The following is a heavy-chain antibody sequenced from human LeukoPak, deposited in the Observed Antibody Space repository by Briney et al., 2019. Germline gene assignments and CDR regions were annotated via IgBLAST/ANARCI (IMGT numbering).Heavy chain of an antibody. Sequence: PGGSLRLSCAASGFTFSNSAMSWVRQAPGKGLEWVSTLSGSGITTYYADSVKGQFTISSDNSKNTLYLQMNTLRAEDSALYYCAKGIYSSGWSYFDYWGHGTLVTVSS. CDR2: LSGSGITT. D-gene: IGHD6-19*01. CDR1: GFTFSNSA. V-gene: IGHV3-23*01. J-gene: IGHJ4*01. CDR3: AKGIYSSGWSYFDY.